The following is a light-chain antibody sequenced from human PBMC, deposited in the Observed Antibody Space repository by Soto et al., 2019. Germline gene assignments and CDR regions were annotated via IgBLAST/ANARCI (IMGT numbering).Light chain of an antibody. CDR2: GAS. V-gene: IGKV3-20*01. Sequence: EIVLTQSPGTLSLSPGERATLSCRASQSVSSSYLAWYQQKPGQAPRLLIYGASSSATGSPDRFSGSGYGTDFTHTISRLEPEDFAVYYCQQYGSSPTYTFGPRTQLELK. CDR1: QSVSSSY. CDR3: QQYGSSPTYT. J-gene: IGKJ2*01.